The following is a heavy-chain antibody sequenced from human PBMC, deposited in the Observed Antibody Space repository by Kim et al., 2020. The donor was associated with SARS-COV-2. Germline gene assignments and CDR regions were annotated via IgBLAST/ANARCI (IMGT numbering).Heavy chain of an antibody. CDR2: ISSSSSYI. V-gene: IGHV3-21*01. D-gene: IGHD5-12*01. CDR3: ARDPEAIVATPFDY. CDR1: GFTFSSYS. Sequence: GGSLRLSCAASGFTFSSYSMNWVRQAPGKGLEWVSSISSSSSYIYYADSVKGRFTISRDNAKNSLYLQMNSLRAEDTAVYYCARDPEAIVATPFDYWGQGTLVTVSS. J-gene: IGHJ4*02.